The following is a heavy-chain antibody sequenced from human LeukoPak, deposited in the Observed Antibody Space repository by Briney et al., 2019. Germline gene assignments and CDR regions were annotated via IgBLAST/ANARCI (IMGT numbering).Heavy chain of an antibody. CDR1: GFSFNNYA. CDR3: ARDGIVGSPLFKFDY. Sequence: GGSLRLSCAASGFSFNNYAIHWVRQAPGKGLEWVAIISFDGGNKYYADSVKGRFTISRDNSKNTPYLQMNSLRAEDTAVYYCARDGIVGSPLFKFDYWGQGTLVTVSS. J-gene: IGHJ4*02. CDR2: ISFDGGNK. D-gene: IGHD1-26*01. V-gene: IGHV3-30-3*01.